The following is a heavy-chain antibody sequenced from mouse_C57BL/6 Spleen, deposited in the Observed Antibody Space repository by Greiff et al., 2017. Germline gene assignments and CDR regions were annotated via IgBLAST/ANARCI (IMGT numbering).Heavy chain of an antibody. V-gene: IGHV1-81*01. CDR2: IYPRSGNT. CDR1: GYTFTSYG. D-gene: IGHD2-4*01. CDR3: ARFSYDYSWFAY. Sequence: QVQLQQSGAELARPGASVKLSCKASGYTFTSYGISWVKQRTGQGLEWIGEIYPRSGNTYYNEKFKGKATLTADKSSSTAYMELRSLTSEDSAVYFCARFSYDYSWFAYWGQGTLVTVSA. J-gene: IGHJ3*01.